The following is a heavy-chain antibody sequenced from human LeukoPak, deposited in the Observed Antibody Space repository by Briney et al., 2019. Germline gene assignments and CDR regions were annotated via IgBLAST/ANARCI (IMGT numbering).Heavy chain of an antibody. CDR1: GFTFSSYA. CDR2: ISGSGGST. Sequence: GGSLRLSCAASGFTFSSYAMSWVRQAPGKGLEWVSAISGSGGSTYYADSVKGRFTISRDNSKNTLYLQMNSLRAEDTAVYYCAVGYCSGGSCYSYYYYMDVWGKGTTVTVSS. CDR3: AVGYCSGGSCYSYYYYMDV. V-gene: IGHV3-23*01. D-gene: IGHD2-15*01. J-gene: IGHJ6*03.